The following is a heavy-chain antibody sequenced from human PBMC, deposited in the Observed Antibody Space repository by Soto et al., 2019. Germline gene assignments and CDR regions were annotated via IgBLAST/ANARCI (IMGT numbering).Heavy chain of an antibody. D-gene: IGHD2-21*02. CDR1: GFTFSNYY. Sequence: PGGSLRLSCAVSGFTFSNYYIHWVRQAPGKGLEWVSSIRSGRDTFYADSVKGRFSISRDDATSSVSLQMNSLRGEDTAVYFCEREETAWPLAYGLDVWGQGTTVTVSS. CDR2: IRSGRDT. J-gene: IGHJ6*02. CDR3: EREETAWPLAYGLDV. V-gene: IGHV3-21*01.